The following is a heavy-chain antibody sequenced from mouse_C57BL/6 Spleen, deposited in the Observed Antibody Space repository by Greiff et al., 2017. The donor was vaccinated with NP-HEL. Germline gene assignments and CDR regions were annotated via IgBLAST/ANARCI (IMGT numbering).Heavy chain of an antibody. Sequence: EVQLVESGPGMVKPSQSLSLTCTVTGYSITSGYDWHWIRHFPGNKLEWMGYISYSGSTNYNPTLKSRISITHDTSKNHFFLKLNSVTTEDTATYYCARGTGITTVADWGQGTSVTVSS. V-gene: IGHV3-1*01. D-gene: IGHD1-1*01. CDR3: ARGTGITTVAD. CDR1: GYSITSGYD. J-gene: IGHJ4*01. CDR2: ISYSGST.